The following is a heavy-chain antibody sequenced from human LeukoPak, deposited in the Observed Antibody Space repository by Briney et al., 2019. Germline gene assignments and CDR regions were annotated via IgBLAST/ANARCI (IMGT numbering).Heavy chain of an antibody. J-gene: IGHJ4*02. CDR1: GYTFTGYY. CDR2: INPNSGGT. CDR3: ARGLMVRGVIKAPGY. V-gene: IGHV1-2*02. D-gene: IGHD3-10*01. Sequence: VASVKVSCKASGYTFTGYYMHWVRQAPGQGLEWMGWINPNSGGTNYAQKFQGRVTMTRDTSISTAYMELSRLRSDDTAVYYCARGLMVRGVIKAPGYWGQGTLVTVSS.